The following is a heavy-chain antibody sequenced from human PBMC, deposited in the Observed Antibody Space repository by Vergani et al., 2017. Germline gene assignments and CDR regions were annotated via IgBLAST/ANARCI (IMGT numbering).Heavy chain of an antibody. CDR2: IYSGGSST. V-gene: IGHV3-23*03. J-gene: IGHJ5*02. D-gene: IGHD5-12*01. CDR3: AIGGYIGYVDNWFDP. CDR1: GFTFSSYA. Sequence: EVQLLESGGGLVQPGGSLRLSCAASGFTFSSYAMSWVRQAPGKGLEWVSVIYSGGSSTYYADSVKGRFTISRDNSKNTLYLQMNSLRAEDTAVYYCAIGGYIGYVDNWFDPWGQGTLVTVSS.